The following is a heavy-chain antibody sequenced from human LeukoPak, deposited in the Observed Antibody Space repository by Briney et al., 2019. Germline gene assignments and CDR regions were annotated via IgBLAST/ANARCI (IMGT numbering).Heavy chain of an antibody. Sequence: GGSLRLSCAASGFTFSSYTMTWVRQAPGEGLEWVSGISGSGDTTYYADSVKGRFTISRDNSKNTLYLQMNSLRAEDTAVYYCARLLVYNSGGEAFDHWGQGTLVTVSS. J-gene: IGHJ4*02. CDR3: ARLLVYNSGGEAFDH. CDR1: GFTFSSYT. V-gene: IGHV3-23*01. D-gene: IGHD1-20*01. CDR2: ISGSGDTT.